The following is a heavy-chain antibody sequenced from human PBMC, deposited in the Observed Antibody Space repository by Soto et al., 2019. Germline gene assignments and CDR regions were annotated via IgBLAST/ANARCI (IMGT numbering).Heavy chain of an antibody. V-gene: IGHV4-31*03. CDR2: IYYSGST. CDR3: ARAQTIFGIITVFDY. Sequence: SETLSLTCSVSSGSISSNSYLWGWIRQPPGKGLEWIGYIYYSGSTYYNPSLKSRVTISVDTSKNQFSLKLTSVTAADTAVYFCARAQTIFGIITVFDYWGQGTLVTVSS. D-gene: IGHD3-3*01. CDR1: SGSISSNSYL. J-gene: IGHJ4*02.